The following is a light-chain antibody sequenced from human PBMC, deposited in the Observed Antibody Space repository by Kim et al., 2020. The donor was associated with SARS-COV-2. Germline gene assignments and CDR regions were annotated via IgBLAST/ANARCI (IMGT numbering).Light chain of an antibody. V-gene: IGKV3D-15*01. Sequence: SPGERAALSCMASQSVSSNLAWYQQKPGQAPRLLIYGSSTRATGIPARFSGSGSGTEFTLTISSLQSEDFAVYYCQQYNNWPPITFGQWTRLEIK. CDR2: GSS. CDR1: QSVSSN. J-gene: IGKJ5*01. CDR3: QQYNNWPPIT.